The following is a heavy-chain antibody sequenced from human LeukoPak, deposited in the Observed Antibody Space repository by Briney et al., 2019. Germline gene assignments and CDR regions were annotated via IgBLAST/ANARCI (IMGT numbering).Heavy chain of an antibody. CDR1: GGSIGSYY. CDR3: ARNSRGSGSLDH. V-gene: IGHV4-59*01. D-gene: IGHD3-10*01. Sequence: SETLSLTCTVSGGSIGSYYWSWIRQPPGKGLEWIGYIYYSGSTNYNPSLKSRVTISVDTSKNQFSLKLSSVTAADTAVYYCARNSRGSGSLDHWGQGTLVTVSS. J-gene: IGHJ4*02. CDR2: IYYSGST.